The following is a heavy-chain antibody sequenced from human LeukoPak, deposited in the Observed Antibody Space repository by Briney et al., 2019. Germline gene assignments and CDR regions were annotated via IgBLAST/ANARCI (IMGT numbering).Heavy chain of an antibody. V-gene: IGHV3-23*01. CDR3: AKALVRGDLDY. D-gene: IGHD3-10*01. CDR2: LSGGGGTT. CDR1: GFTFSNYG. J-gene: IGHJ4*02. Sequence: PGGSLRLSCAASGFTFSNYGMSWVRQAPGKGLEWVSGLSGGGGTTYYSDSVKGRFTISRDNSKSTLYLQMNSLRVEDTAIYYCAKALVRGDLDYWGQGTLVTVSS.